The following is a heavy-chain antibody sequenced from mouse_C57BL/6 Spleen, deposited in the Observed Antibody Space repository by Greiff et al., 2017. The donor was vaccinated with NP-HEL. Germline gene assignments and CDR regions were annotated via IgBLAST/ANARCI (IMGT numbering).Heavy chain of an antibody. CDR3: ARYYGSSYDWYFDV. D-gene: IGHD1-1*01. J-gene: IGHJ1*03. V-gene: IGHV5-17*01. CDR2: ISSGSSTF. Sequence: EVQLVESGGGLVKPGGSLKLSCAASGFTFSDYGMHWVRQAPEKGLEWVAYISSGSSTFYYADTVSGRFPISRDNAKNTLFLQMTSLRSEDTAMYYCARYYGSSYDWYFDVWGTGTTVTVSS. CDR1: GFTFSDYG.